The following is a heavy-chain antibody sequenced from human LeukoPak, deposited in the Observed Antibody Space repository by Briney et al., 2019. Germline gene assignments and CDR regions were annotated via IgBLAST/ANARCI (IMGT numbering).Heavy chain of an antibody. D-gene: IGHD3-3*01. CDR2: IRYDGSNK. CDR3: ASDFWSGYYTPMGVNY. Sequence: GGSLRLSCAASGFTFSSYGMHWVRQAPGKGLEWVTFIRYDGSNKYYADSVKGRFTISRDNSKNTLYLQMNSLRAEDTAVYYCASDFWSGYYTPMGVNYWGQGTLVTVSS. J-gene: IGHJ4*02. V-gene: IGHV3-30*02. CDR1: GFTFSSYG.